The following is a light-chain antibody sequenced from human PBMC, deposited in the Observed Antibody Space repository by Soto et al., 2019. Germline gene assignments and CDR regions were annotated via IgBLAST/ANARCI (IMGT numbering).Light chain of an antibody. CDR1: QSISRF. CDR2: TAS. Sequence: DIQVTQSPSSLSASVGDTVTITCRASQSISRFLNWYQQKPGKAPKLLIFTASNLQRGVPSRFSGRGSGTDLTLTINSLQPEDLATYYCQQSYSTPHAFGQGTTLDVK. CDR3: QQSYSTPHA. V-gene: IGKV1-39*01. J-gene: IGKJ2*01.